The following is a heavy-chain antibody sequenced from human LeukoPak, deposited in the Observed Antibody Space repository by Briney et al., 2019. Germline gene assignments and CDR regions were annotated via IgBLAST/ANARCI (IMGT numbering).Heavy chain of an antibody. CDR3: ARDTAAGGTSRFDY. CDR1: GGTFSRYA. V-gene: IGHV1-2*02. Sequence: ASVKVSCKASGGTFSRYAISWVRQAPGQGLEWMGWINPNSGGTNYAQEFQGRVTMTRDTSISTAYMELSRLRSDDTAVYYCARDTAAGGTSRFDYWGQGTLVTVSS. CDR2: INPNSGGT. J-gene: IGHJ4*02. D-gene: IGHD6-13*01.